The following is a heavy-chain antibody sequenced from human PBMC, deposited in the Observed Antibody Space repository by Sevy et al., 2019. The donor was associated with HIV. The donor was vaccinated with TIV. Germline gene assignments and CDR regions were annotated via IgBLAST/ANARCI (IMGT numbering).Heavy chain of an antibody. V-gene: IGHV3-33*01. Sequence: GGSLRLSCAASGFNFSTYGMHWVRQAPGKGLEWVAVIWYDGSSKYYGDSVKGRFTISRDNSKNTLYPQMNSLRAEDTAVYYCARDKGYCSSTSCRRYYYGMDVWGQGTTVTVSS. CDR3: ARDKGYCSSTSCRRYYYGMDV. CDR1: GFNFSTYG. CDR2: IWYDGSSK. D-gene: IGHD2-2*01. J-gene: IGHJ6*02.